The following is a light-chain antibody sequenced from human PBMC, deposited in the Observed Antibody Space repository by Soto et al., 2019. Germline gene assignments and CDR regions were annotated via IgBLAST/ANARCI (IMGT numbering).Light chain of an antibody. V-gene: IGKV3-20*01. J-gene: IGKJ5*01. Sequence: EIVLTQSPGTLSLSPGERATLSCRASQSVSSNYLGWYQQKPGQAPRLLIYDASSRTAGSPDRFSGSGSGTDFTLTISGLEPEDFAVYYCQQYGSSPITFGQGTDWRLN. CDR3: QQYGSSPIT. CDR2: DAS. CDR1: QSVSSNY.